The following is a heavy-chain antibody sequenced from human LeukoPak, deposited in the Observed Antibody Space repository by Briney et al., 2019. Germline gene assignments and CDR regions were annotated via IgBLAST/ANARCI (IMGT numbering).Heavy chain of an antibody. CDR2: FDPEDGET. J-gene: IGHJ4*02. D-gene: IGHD5-24*01. Sequence: ASVKVSCKVSGYTLTELSMHWVRQAPGKGLEWMGDFDPEDGETIYAQKFQGRVTMTEDTSTDTAYIELSSLRSEDTAVYYCATSPSYEMATTAVYWGQGTLVTVSS. V-gene: IGHV1-24*01. CDR1: GYTLTELS. CDR3: ATSPSYEMATTAVY.